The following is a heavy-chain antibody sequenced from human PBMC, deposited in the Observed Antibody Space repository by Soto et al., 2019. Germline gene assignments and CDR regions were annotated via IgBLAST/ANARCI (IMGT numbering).Heavy chain of an antibody. CDR2: ISYDGSNK. CDR1: GFTFSSYG. J-gene: IGHJ4*02. V-gene: IGHV3-30*18. Sequence: GGSLRLSCAASGFTFSSYGMHWVRQAPGKGLEWVAVISYDGSNKYYADSVKGRFTISRDNSKNTLYLQMNSLRAEDTAVYYCAKERRLGYCSGGSCSPGGYWGQGTLVTVSS. CDR3: AKERRLGYCSGGSCSPGGY. D-gene: IGHD2-15*01.